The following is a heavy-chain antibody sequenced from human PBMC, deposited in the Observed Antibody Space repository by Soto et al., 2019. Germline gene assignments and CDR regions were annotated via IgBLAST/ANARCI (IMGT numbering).Heavy chain of an antibody. J-gene: IGHJ4*02. V-gene: IGHV4-31*03. Sequence: SETLSLTCSVSGGSISSGAYYWSWIRQHPGKGLEWIGYIYYSGSTYYNPSLKSRVSISIDTSKNQFSLTLNSVTAADTAVYYCARERAGDRSGYYLDYWGQGTLVTVSS. CDR1: GGSISSGAYY. CDR2: IYYSGST. D-gene: IGHD3-22*01. CDR3: ARERAGDRSGYYLDY.